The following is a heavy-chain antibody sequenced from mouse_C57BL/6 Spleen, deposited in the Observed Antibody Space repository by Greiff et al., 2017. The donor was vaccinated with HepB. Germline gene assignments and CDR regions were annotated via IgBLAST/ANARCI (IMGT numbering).Heavy chain of an antibody. D-gene: IGHD1-1*01. Sequence: QVQLQQSGPELVKPGASVKLSCKASGYTFTSYDINWVKQRPGQGLEWIGWIYPRDGSTKYNEKFKGKATLTVDTSSSTAYMELHSLTSEDSAVYFCARGDYGSSSAWFAYWGQGTLVTVSA. CDR2: IYPRDGST. V-gene: IGHV1-85*01. CDR3: ARGDYGSSSAWFAY. J-gene: IGHJ3*01. CDR1: GYTFTSYD.